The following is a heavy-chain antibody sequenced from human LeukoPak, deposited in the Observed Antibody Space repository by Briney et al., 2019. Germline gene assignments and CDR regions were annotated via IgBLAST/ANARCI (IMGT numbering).Heavy chain of an antibody. CDR1: GYTFTSYG. Sequence: VASVKVSCKASGYTFTSYGISWVRQAPGQGLEWMGWISAYNGNTNYAQKLQGRVTMTTDTSTSTAYMELRSLRSDDTAVYYCARGNPRITMIVVGAFDIWGQGTMVTVSS. CDR3: ARGNPRITMIVVGAFDI. V-gene: IGHV1-18*01. D-gene: IGHD3-22*01. J-gene: IGHJ3*02. CDR2: ISAYNGNT.